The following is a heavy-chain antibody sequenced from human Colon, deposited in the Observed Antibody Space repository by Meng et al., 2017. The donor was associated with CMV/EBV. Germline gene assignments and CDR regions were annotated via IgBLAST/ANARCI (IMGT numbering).Heavy chain of an antibody. D-gene: IGHD2-2*01. Sequence: GESLKISCAASGFTLSSSAVTWVRRAPGKGLEWVSVISASGISTYYADSVKGRFTISRDNSNNTADLQLNSLRAEDTAVYYCSLRKVVVPAPKKSWPYYYGMDVWGQGTTVTVSS. CDR2: ISASGIST. CDR3: SLRKVVVPAPKKSWPYYYGMDV. V-gene: IGHV3-23*01. J-gene: IGHJ6*02. CDR1: GFTLSSSA.